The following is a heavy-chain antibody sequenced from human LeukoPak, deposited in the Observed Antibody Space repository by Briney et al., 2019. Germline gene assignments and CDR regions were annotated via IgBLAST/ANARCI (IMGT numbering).Heavy chain of an antibody. J-gene: IGHJ4*02. CDR1: GFTFSSYA. CDR2: ISGSGGST. Sequence: PGGSLRLSCAASGFTFSSYAMSWVRQAPGKGLEWVSAISGSGGSTYYADSVKGRFTISRDNSKNTLYLQMNSLRAEDTAVYYCAKTGELLILPKYYYFDYWGQGTLVTVSS. D-gene: IGHD1-26*01. CDR3: AKTGELLILPKYYYFDY. V-gene: IGHV3-23*01.